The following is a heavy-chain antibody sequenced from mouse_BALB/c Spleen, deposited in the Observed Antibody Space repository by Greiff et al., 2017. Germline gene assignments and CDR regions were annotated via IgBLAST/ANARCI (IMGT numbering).Heavy chain of an antibody. CDR2: IRLKSNNYAT. CDR3: TRDDGYFFAY. CDR1: GFTFSNYW. J-gene: IGHJ3*01. V-gene: IGHV6-6*02. D-gene: IGHD2-3*01. Sequence: EVQLVESGGGLVQPGGSMKLSCVASGFTFSNYWMNWVRQSPEKGLEWVAEIRLKSNNYATHYAESVKGRFTISRDDSKSSVYLQMNNLRAEDTGIYYCTRDDGYFFAYWGQGTLVTVSA.